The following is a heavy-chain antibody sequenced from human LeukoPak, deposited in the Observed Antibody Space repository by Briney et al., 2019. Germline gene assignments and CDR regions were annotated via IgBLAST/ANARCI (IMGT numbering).Heavy chain of an antibody. V-gene: IGHV3-23*01. J-gene: IGHJ3*02. Sequence: GGSLRLSCAASGFTFSSYGMSWVRQVPGKGLEWVSGISGGGGTTCNADSGKGRFTISRDNAKNTLYLQMNRLRADNAAVTYCAKGGCSAALDICGQGTMVTVSS. CDR2: ISGGGGTT. D-gene: IGHD2-15*01. CDR1: GFTFSSYG. CDR3: AKGGCSAALDI.